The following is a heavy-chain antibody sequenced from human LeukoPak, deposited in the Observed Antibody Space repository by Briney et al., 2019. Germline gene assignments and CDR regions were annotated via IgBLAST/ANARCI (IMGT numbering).Heavy chain of an antibody. CDR2: IYYSGST. D-gene: IGHD3-10*01. J-gene: IGHJ5*02. CDR3: AREATMVRGLSWFDP. V-gene: IGHV4-59*12. Sequence: ESSETLSLTCTVSGGSISSYYWSWIRQPPGKGLEWIGYIYYSGSTSYNPSLKSRVTISIDTSKNQFSLKLSSVTAADTAVYYCAREATMVRGLSWFDPWGQGTLVTVSS. CDR1: GGSISSYY.